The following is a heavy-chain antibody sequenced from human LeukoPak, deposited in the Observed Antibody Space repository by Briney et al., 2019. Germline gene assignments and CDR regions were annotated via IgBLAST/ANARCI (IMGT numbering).Heavy chain of an antibody. CDR1: GFTFSGSW. D-gene: IGHD2-15*01. V-gene: IGHV3-7*01. Sequence: GGSLRLSCAASGFTFSGSWMDWVRQAPGKGLEWVANIKEDGSEEYYVDSVKGRFTISRDNAENSLFLQMNSLRAEDTAVYYCARGQGLLQRYYFDYWGQGTLVTVSS. CDR2: IKEDGSEE. J-gene: IGHJ4*02. CDR3: ARGQGLLQRYYFDY.